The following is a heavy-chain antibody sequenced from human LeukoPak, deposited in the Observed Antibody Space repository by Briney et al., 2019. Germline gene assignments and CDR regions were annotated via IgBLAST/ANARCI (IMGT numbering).Heavy chain of an antibody. Sequence: PSGTLSLTCDVSGDSISSSYWWTWVRQPPGKGLEWIGEIYHSGTTKYNPSLKTRVTISADMSKNQFSLKLSSVTAADTAVYYCARVTVGGDGYINFDYWGQGTLVTVSS. CDR1: GDSISSSYW. D-gene: IGHD5-24*01. CDR2: IYHSGTT. CDR3: ARVTVGGDGYINFDY. J-gene: IGHJ4*02. V-gene: IGHV4-4*02.